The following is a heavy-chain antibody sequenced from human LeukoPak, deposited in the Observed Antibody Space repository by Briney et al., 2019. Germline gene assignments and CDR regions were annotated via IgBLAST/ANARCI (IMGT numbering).Heavy chain of an antibody. V-gene: IGHV3-66*01. D-gene: IGHD4-17*01. CDR2: IYSGGST. Sequence: GGSLRLSCAASGFTVSSNYMSWVRQAPGKGLEWVSIIYSGGSTYYTDSVKGRFTISRDNSKNTLYLQMNRLRAEDTAVYYCARDYGDNYCDSWGQGTLVTVSS. J-gene: IGHJ4*02. CDR3: ARDYGDNYCDS. CDR1: GFTVSSNY.